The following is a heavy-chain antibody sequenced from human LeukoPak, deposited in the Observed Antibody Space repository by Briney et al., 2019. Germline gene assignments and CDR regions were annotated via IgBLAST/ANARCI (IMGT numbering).Heavy chain of an antibody. CDR3: AKEKGGSRYYFDY. CDR2: ISWNSGSI. CDR1: GFTFDDYA. J-gene: IGHJ4*02. Sequence: GGSLRLSCAASGFTFDDYAMHWVRQAPGKGLEWVSGISWNSGSIGYADSVKGRFTISRDNAKNSLYLQMNSLRAEDTALYYCAKEKGGSRYYFDYWGQGTLDTVSS. D-gene: IGHD1-26*01. V-gene: IGHV3-9*01.